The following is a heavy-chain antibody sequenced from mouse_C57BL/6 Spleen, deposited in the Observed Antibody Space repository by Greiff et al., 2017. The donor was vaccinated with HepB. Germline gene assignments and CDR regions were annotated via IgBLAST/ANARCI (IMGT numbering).Heavy chain of an antibody. J-gene: IGHJ2*01. Sequence: QVQLQQSGPELVKPGASVKISCKASGYAFSSSWMNWVKQRPGKGLEWIGRIYPADGDTNYNGKFKGKATVTADKSSSTAYMQLSSLTSEDSAVYFCARDYGSSSRYWGQGTTLTVSS. D-gene: IGHD1-1*01. CDR1: GYAFSSSW. CDR2: IYPADGDT. V-gene: IGHV1-82*01. CDR3: ARDYGSSSRY.